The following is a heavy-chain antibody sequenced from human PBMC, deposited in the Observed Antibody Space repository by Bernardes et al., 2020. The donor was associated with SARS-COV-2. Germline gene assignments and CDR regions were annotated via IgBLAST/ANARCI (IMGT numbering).Heavy chain of an antibody. Sequence: GGSLRLSCAASGFTFDDYAMHWVRQAPGKGLEWVSGISWNSGSIGYADSVKGRFTISRDNAKNSLYLQMNSLRAEDTALYYCAKDSSDYGDFGADYWGQGTLVTVSS. D-gene: IGHD4-17*01. CDR2: ISWNSGSI. CDR3: AKDSSDYGDFGADY. V-gene: IGHV3-9*01. J-gene: IGHJ4*02. CDR1: GFTFDDYA.